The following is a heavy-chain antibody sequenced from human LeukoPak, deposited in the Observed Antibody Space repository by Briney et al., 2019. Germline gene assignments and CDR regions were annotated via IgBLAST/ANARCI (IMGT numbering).Heavy chain of an antibody. J-gene: IGHJ4*02. CDR3: ARAVAGTEYFDY. CDR2: IIPILGIA. Sequence: SVKVSCKASGGTFSSYAISWVRQAPGQGLEWMGRIIPILGIANYAQKFQGRVTITADKSTSTAYMELSSLRSEDTAVYYCARAVAGTEYFDYWGQGTLVTVSS. D-gene: IGHD6-19*01. CDR1: GGTFSSYA. V-gene: IGHV1-69*04.